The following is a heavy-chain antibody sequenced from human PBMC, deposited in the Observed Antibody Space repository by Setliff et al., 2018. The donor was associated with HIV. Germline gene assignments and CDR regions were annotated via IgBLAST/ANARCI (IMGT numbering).Heavy chain of an antibody. CDR2: VSQSGST. CDR3: AREGLILRGRYGWFDP. D-gene: IGHD3-10*01. V-gene: IGHV4-39*01. Sequence: PSETLSLTCSVSGVSINRTDHYWGWIWQSPGKRLEWIGSVSQSGSTYYNPSLKSRIAISVDRSKNLFSLKLISVTAADQGVYYCAREGLILRGRYGWFDPWGQGTLVTVPQ. J-gene: IGHJ5*02. CDR1: GVSINRTDHY.